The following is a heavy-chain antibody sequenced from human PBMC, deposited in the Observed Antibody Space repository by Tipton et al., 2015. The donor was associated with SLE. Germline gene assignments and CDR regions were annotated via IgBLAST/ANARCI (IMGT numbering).Heavy chain of an antibody. J-gene: IGHJ6*02. Sequence: TLSLTCVVSGGSITSDYLSWIRQPAGQGLEGIGRFYTSGSGIPHYNPSLKSRVTMSVDTAKNHFSLKLTSVTAADTAVYYCARNVNTTMDVWGQGTTVTVS. CDR3: ARNVNTTMDV. CDR1: GGSITSDY. D-gene: IGHD1-14*01. V-gene: IGHV4-4*07. CDR2: FYTSGSGIP.